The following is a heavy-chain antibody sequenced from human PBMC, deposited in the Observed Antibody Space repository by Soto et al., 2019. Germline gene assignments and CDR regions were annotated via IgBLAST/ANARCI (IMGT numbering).Heavy chain of an antibody. Sequence: SETLSLTCAVSGASFSAYACTWARQPPGKGLEWIGEINHSGTTSYNPSLKSRVTISEDTSKNQFSLTLSSVTAADTAVYYCASGRFLYYFGSGSYLFDNWGQGTRVT. J-gene: IGHJ4*02. CDR3: ASGRFLYYFGSGSYLFDN. CDR2: INHSGTT. V-gene: IGHV4-34*01. D-gene: IGHD3-10*01. CDR1: GASFSAYA.